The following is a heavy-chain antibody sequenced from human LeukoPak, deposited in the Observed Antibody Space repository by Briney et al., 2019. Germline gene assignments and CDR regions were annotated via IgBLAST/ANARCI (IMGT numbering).Heavy chain of an antibody. CDR3: ARDYAVGESFDI. D-gene: IGHD3-16*01. Sequence: GGSLRLSCAASGFTFSSYWMHWVRQAPGEGLVWVARITSDGSSTGHADSVMGRFAISRDNAKNTLYLQMNSLRAEDTAVYYCARDYAVGESFDIWGQGTLVTVSS. CDR2: ITSDGSST. CDR1: GFTFSSYW. V-gene: IGHV3-74*01. J-gene: IGHJ3*02.